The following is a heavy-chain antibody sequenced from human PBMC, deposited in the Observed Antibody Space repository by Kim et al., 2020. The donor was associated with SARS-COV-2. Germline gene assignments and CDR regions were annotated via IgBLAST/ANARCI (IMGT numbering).Heavy chain of an antibody. CDR2: INHSGST. CDR3: ARSAYCSGGSCYGSFAFDI. V-gene: IGHV4-34*01. CDR1: GGSFSGYY. Sequence: SETLSLTCAVYGGSFSGYYWSWIRQPPGKGLEWIGEINHSGSTNYNPSLKSRVTISVDTSKNQFSLKLSSVTAADTAVYYCARSAYCSGGSCYGSFAFDIWGQGTMVTVSS. D-gene: IGHD2-15*01. J-gene: IGHJ3*02.